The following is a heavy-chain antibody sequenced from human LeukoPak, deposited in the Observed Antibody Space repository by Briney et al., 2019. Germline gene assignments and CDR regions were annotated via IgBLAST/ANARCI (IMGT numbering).Heavy chain of an antibody. CDR1: GGSISSYY. CDR2: IDYNGGT. Sequence: SETLSLTCTVSGGSISSYYWGWIRQPPGKGLEWIGSIDYNGGTYYNPSLKSRVTVSLDTSKKQFSLKLSSVTAADTAVYYCARHVHSGYEIDYWGQGTLVTVSS. CDR3: ARHVHSGYEIDY. D-gene: IGHD5-12*01. V-gene: IGHV4-39*01. J-gene: IGHJ4*02.